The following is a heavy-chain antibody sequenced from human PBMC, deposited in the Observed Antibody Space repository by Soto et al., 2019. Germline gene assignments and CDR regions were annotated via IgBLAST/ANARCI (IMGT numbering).Heavy chain of an antibody. CDR1: GGSISSGDYY. CDR2: ISHSGST. J-gene: IGHJ5*02. CDR3: ARERPDGARLDP. D-gene: IGHD6-6*01. Sequence: QVQLQESGPGLVKPSQTLSLTCTVSGGSISSGDYYWSWIRQPPGKGLEWSGYISHSGSTYYNPSLKSRVTISVDTSKNQFSLKLSSVTAADTAVYYCARERPDGARLDPWGQGTLVTVSS. V-gene: IGHV4-30-4*01.